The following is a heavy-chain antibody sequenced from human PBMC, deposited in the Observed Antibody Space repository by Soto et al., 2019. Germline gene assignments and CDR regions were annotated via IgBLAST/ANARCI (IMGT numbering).Heavy chain of an antibody. J-gene: IGHJ5*02. V-gene: IGHV4-31*03. CDR1: GGSITSGGYF. D-gene: IGHD3-10*01. CDR3: ARVRGAGASSGAWFDP. Sequence: QVQLQESGPGLVKPSQTLSLICTVSGGSITSGGYFWSWIRQHPEKGLEWIGCMYYSGSTYHNPSLKSRLTISVDTSKNQFSLELNAVTAADTAMYYCARVRGAGASSGAWFDPWGQGILFIVSS. CDR2: MYYSGST.